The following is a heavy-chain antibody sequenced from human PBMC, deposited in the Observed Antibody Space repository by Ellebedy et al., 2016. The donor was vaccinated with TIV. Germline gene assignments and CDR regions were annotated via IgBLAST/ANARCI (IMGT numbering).Heavy chain of an antibody. D-gene: IGHD2/OR15-2a*01. CDR3: ARRMGRIDAFDI. CDR1: GGTFSSYA. J-gene: IGHJ3*02. Sequence: ASVKVSCKASGGTFSSYAISWVRQAPGQGLEWMGGIIPIFDTANYAQKFQGRVTITRDTSASTAYMELSSLRSEDTAVYYCARRMGRIDAFDIWGQGTMVTVSS. CDR2: IIPIFDTA. V-gene: IGHV1-69*05.